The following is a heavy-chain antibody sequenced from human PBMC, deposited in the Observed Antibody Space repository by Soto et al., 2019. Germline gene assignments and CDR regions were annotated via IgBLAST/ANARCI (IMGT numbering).Heavy chain of an antibody. Sequence: LRLSCAASGFTFSSYAMSWVRQAPGKGLEWVSAISGSGGSTYYADSVKGRFTISRDNSKNTLYLQMNSLRAEDTAVYYCAHRGHSGDYFQWGQGALVTVSS. V-gene: IGHV3-23*01. CDR2: ISGSGGST. J-gene: IGHJ4*02. CDR3: AHRGHSGDYFQ. CDR1: GFTFSSYA. D-gene: IGHD4-17*01.